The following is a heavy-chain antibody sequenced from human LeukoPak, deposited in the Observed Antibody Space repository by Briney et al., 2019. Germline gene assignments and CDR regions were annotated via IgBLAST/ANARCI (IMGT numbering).Heavy chain of an antibody. CDR1: GFTFSSYG. D-gene: IGHD3-10*01. Sequence: GRSLRLSCAASGFTFSSYGMHWVRQAPGKGLEWVAVIWYDGSNKYYADSVKGRFTISRDNSKNTLYLQMNSLRAEDTAVYYCAKDPIPGPAWGQGTLVTVSS. CDR2: IWYDGSNK. J-gene: IGHJ5*02. V-gene: IGHV3-33*06. CDR3: AKDPIPGPA.